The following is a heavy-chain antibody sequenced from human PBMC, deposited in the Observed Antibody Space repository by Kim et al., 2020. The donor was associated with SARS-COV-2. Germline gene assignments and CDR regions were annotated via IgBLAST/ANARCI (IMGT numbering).Heavy chain of an antibody. CDR3: ARESATVFFWD. CDR1: GYTFTSYY. D-gene: IGHD3-3*01. J-gene: IGHJ4*02. V-gene: IGHV1-46*01. CDR2: INPSGGNT. Sequence: ASVKVSCKASGYTFTSYYMHWVRQAPGQGLEWMGIINPSGGNTSYAQKFQGRVTMTRDTSTSTVYMELSSLRSEDTAVYYCARESATVFFWDWGQGTLVTVSS.